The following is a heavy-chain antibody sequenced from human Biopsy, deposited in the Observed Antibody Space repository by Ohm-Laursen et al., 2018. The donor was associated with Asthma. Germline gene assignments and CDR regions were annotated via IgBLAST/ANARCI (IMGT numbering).Heavy chain of an antibody. CDR3: ARITNDRIAAAGRYYYYGMDV. Sequence: PGTLSLTCAVSGGSISSSNWWSWVRQPPGKGLEWIGYIYHSGSTYYNPSLKSRVTISVDTSKNQFSLKLSSVTAADTAVYYCARITNDRIAAAGRYYYYGMDVWGQGTTVTVSS. J-gene: IGHJ6*02. D-gene: IGHD6-13*01. V-gene: IGHV4-4*03. CDR1: GGSISSSNW. CDR2: IYHSGST.